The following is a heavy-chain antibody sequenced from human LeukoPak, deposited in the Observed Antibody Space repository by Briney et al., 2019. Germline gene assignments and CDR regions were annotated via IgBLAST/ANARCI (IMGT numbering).Heavy chain of an antibody. CDR3: ARVLREAMVDYYYYGMDV. CDR1: GGSISSGGYY. V-gene: IGHV4-61*08. CDR2: IYYSGST. D-gene: IGHD2-15*01. J-gene: IGHJ6*02. Sequence: SETLSLTCTVSGGSISSGGYYWSWIRQHPGKGLEWIGYIYYSGSTNYNPSLKSRVTISVDTSKNQFSLKLSSVTAADTAVYYCARVLREAMVDYYYYGMDVWGQGTTVTVSS.